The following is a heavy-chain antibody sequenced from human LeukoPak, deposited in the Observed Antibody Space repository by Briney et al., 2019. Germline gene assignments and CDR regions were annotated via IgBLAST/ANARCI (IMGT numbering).Heavy chain of an antibody. J-gene: IGHJ4*02. CDR1: GYTFTSYG. D-gene: IGHD1-26*01. Sequence: SVKVSCKASGYTFTSYGISWVRQAPGQGLQWMGGIIPIFGTANYAQKFQGRLTITADKSTSTAYMELSSLRSEDTAVYYCARIRESGGSYVALDYWGQGTLVTVSS. CDR3: ARIRESGGSYVALDY. V-gene: IGHV1-69*06. CDR2: IIPIFGTA.